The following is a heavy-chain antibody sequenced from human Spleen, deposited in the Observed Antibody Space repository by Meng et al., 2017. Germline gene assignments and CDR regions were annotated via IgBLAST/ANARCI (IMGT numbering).Heavy chain of an antibody. Sequence: VRRLRSGPGGKKPGASVKVSCKASGYTFAAYWIQWVRQAPGQGLEWMGRINPNSGGTNYAQKFQGRVTMTRDTSISTAYMELSRLRSDDTAVYYCARSDYGSGSYSPYWGQGTLVTVSS. CDR2: INPNSGGT. D-gene: IGHD3-10*01. J-gene: IGHJ4*02. V-gene: IGHV1-2*06. CDR1: GYTFAAYW. CDR3: ARSDYGSGSYSPY.